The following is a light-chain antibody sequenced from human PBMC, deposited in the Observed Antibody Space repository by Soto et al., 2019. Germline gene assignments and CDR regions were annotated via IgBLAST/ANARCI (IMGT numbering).Light chain of an antibody. CDR2: GAS. J-gene: IGKJ1*01. V-gene: IGKV3D-15*01. CDR1: QSVRSN. CDR3: QQYNNRPPWT. Sequence: EVVMTQSPATLSVSPGERVTLSCRASQSVRSNLAWYQQKPGQAPRLLIYGASSRATGIPDRFSGSGSGTEFTLTISSLQSEDFAVYYCQQYNNRPPWTFGQGTKVDI.